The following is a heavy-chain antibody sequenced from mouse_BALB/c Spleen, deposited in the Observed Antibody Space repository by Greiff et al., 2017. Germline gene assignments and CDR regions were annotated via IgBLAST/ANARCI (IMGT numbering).Heavy chain of an antibody. CDR1: GYSITSDYA. CDR2: LSYSGST. Sequence: EVQLVESGPGLVKPSQSLSLTCTVTGYSITSDYAWNWIRQFPGNKLEWMGYLSYSGSTSYNPSLKSRISITRDTSKNQFFLQLNSVTTEDTATYYCARSEVDYDWFAYWGQGTLVTVSA. D-gene: IGHD2-4*01. CDR3: ARSEVDYDWFAY. V-gene: IGHV3-2*02. J-gene: IGHJ3*01.